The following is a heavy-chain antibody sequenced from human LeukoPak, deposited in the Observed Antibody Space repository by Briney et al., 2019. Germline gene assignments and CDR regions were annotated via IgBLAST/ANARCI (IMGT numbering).Heavy chain of an antibody. J-gene: IGHJ4*02. CDR2: IYYSGST. V-gene: IGHV4-39*01. CDR3: AKFYKYSDSSGYFLPNY. D-gene: IGHD3-22*01. Sequence: SETLSLTCTVSGGSISSSSYYWGWIRQPPGKGLEWIGSIYYSGSTYYNPSLKSRVTIFVDTSKNQFSLKLTSVSAADTAVYYCAKFYKYSDSSGYFLPNYWGQGTLVTVSS. CDR1: GGSISSSSYY.